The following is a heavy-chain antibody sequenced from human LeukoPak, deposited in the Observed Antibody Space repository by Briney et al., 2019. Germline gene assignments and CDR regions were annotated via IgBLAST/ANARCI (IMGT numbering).Heavy chain of an antibody. Sequence: GGSLRLSCAASGFTVSSKYMSWVRQAPGKGLEWVSVIYSGGSTDYADSVKGRFTISRDNSENTLHLQMNSLRAEDTAVYYCARIPKTTYFDYWGQDTLVTVSS. CDR1: GFTVSSKY. CDR2: IYSGGST. D-gene: IGHD4-17*01. J-gene: IGHJ4*02. CDR3: ARIPKTTYFDY. V-gene: IGHV3-53*01.